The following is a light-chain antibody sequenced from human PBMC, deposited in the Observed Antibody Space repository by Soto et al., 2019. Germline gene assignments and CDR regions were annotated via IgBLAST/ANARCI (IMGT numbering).Light chain of an antibody. CDR3: QAWDSSHVV. V-gene: IGLV3-1*01. CDR2: QDS. Sequence: SYALTQPPSVSVSPGQTASITCSGAKLGDKYACWYQQKPGQSPVLDIYQDSKRPSGIPERFSGSNSGNTATLTISGTQAMDEADYYCQAWDSSHVVFGGGTKLTVL. CDR1: KLGDKY. J-gene: IGLJ2*01.